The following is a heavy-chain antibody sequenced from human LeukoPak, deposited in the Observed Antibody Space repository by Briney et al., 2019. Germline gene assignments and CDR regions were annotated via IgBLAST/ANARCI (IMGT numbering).Heavy chain of an antibody. CDR2: ISGSGGST. Sequence: GGSLRLSCAASGFTFSSYAMHWVRQAPGKGLEWVSAISGSGGSTYYADSVKGRFTISRDNSKNTLYLQMNSLRAEDTAVYYCAKDLDVVPAATFVYWGQGTLVTVSS. J-gene: IGHJ4*02. V-gene: IGHV3-23*01. D-gene: IGHD2-2*01. CDR3: AKDLDVVPAATFVY. CDR1: GFTFSSYA.